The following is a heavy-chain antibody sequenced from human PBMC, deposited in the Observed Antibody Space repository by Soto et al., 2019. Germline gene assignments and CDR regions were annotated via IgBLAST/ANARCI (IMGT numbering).Heavy chain of an antibody. V-gene: IGHV4-4*02. CDR1: GGSISSSNC. D-gene: IGHD1-26*01. Sequence: QVQLQESGPGLVKPSGTLSLTCAVSGGSISSSNCWSWVRQPPGKGLEWIGEIYHSGSTNYNPSLKSRVTISVDKSTNQFSLKLSSVTAADTAVYYCARVSGSYYYGMDVWGQGTTVTVSS. CDR2: IYHSGST. CDR3: ARVSGSYYYGMDV. J-gene: IGHJ6*02.